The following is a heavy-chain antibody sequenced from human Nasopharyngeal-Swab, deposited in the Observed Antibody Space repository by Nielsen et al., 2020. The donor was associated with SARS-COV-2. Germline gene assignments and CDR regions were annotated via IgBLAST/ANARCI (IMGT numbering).Heavy chain of an antibody. J-gene: IGHJ4*02. D-gene: IGHD6-19*01. V-gene: IGHV3-21*01. CDR2: ITSTGAYI. CDR3: ARESGGWQPYFDS. Sequence: VRQAPGKGLEWVSSITSTGAYIYYGGSVKGRFTISRDNARKSPYLQMNSLRAEDTAVYYCARESGGWQPYFDSWGQGTLVTVSS.